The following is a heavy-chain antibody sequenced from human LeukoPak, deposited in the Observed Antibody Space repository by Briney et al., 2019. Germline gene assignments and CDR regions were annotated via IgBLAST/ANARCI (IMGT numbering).Heavy chain of an antibody. J-gene: IGHJ4*02. V-gene: IGHV3-7*05. Sequence: PGGSLRLSCAASGFNFSQYWMTWVRQAPGKGLEWVANMKQDGSQKMYVDSVKGRFTISRDNAKNSLYLQMNSLRPEDTAVYYCARIGYEDDRSAFRYFDYWGQGTLVTVSS. CDR2: MKQDGSQK. D-gene: IGHD6-13*01. CDR1: GFNFSQYW. CDR3: ARIGYEDDRSAFRYFDY.